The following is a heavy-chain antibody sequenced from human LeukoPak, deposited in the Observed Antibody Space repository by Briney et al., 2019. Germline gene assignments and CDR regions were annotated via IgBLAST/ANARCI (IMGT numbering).Heavy chain of an antibody. J-gene: IGHJ4*02. CDR3: ARGLAVAGFDY. CDR2: INTDGSST. V-gene: IGHV3-74*01. D-gene: IGHD6-19*01. Sequence: GGSLRLSCAASGFTFSSYWMHWFRQAPGKGLVWVSRINTDGSSTSYADSVKGRFTISRDNAKNTLYLQMNSLRAEDTAVYYCARGLAVAGFDYWGQGTLVTVSS. CDR1: GFTFSSYW.